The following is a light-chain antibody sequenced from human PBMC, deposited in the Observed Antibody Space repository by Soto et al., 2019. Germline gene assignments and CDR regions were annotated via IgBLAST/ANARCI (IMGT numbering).Light chain of an antibody. CDR1: SSNIGAGYD. CDR2: ANN. J-gene: IGLJ1*01. Sequence: QSVLTQPPSVSGAPGQRVSIAYTVSSSNIGAGYDVHWYQHLPGTAPKLLIYANNNRPSGVPDRFSGSKSGTSASLTISGLQAEDEADYFCKSYAGSNTYVFGSGTKVTVL. V-gene: IGLV1-40*01. CDR3: KSYAGSNTYV.